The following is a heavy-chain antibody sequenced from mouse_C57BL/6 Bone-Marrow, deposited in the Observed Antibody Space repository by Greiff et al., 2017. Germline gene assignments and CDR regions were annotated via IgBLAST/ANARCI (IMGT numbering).Heavy chain of an antibody. V-gene: IGHV1-52*01. CDR1: GYTFTSYW. Sequence: VKLQQPGAELVRPGSSVKLSCKASGYTFTSYWMHWVKQRPIQGLEWIGNIDPSDSETHYNQKFKDKATLTVDKSSSTAYMQLSSLTSEDSAVYYCARSRGDWYFDVWGTGTTVTVSS. CDR3: ARSRGDWYFDV. J-gene: IGHJ1*03. CDR2: IDPSDSET.